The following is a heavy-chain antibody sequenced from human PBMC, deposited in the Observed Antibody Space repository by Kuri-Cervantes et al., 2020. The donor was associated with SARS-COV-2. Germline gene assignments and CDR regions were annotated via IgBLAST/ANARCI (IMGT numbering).Heavy chain of an antibody. J-gene: IGHJ4*02. CDR1: GYAFTSYG. D-gene: IGHD3-3*01. Sequence: ASVKVSCKASGYAFTSYGISGVRQAPGQGLEWMGWISAYNGNTNYAQKLQGRVTMTTDTSTSTAYMELRSLRSDDTAVYYCARDETTYYDFWSGYYASYWGQGTLVTVSS. V-gene: IGHV1-18*04. CDR2: ISAYNGNT. CDR3: ARDETTYYDFWSGYYASY.